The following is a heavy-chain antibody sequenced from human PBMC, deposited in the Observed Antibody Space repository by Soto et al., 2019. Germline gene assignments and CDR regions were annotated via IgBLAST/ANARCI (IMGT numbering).Heavy chain of an antibody. CDR2: ISYDGSNK. CDR1: GFTFSSYA. J-gene: IGHJ4*02. V-gene: IGHV3-30-3*01. D-gene: IGHD5-18*01. CDR3: VRDGASKYSYGPTLDY. Sequence: SLRLSCAASGFTFSSYAMHWVRQAPGKGLEWVAVISYDGSNKYYADSVKGRFTISRDNSKNTLYLQMNSLRAEDTAVYYCVRDGASKYSYGPTLDYGGQGTLVTVSS.